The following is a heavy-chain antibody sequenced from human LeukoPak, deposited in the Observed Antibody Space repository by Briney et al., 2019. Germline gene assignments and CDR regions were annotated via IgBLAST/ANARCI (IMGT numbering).Heavy chain of an antibody. Sequence: GESLKISCKVSGYSFISYWIGWVCQMPGKGLEWMGIIYPGDSDTRYSPSFEGQVTISADKSISTAYLQWSSLKASDSAMYYCARRSAYSDYEAYGIDVWGQGTTVTVSS. V-gene: IGHV5-51*01. CDR2: IYPGDSDT. D-gene: IGHD5-12*01. J-gene: IGHJ6*02. CDR1: GYSFISYW. CDR3: ARRSAYSDYEAYGIDV.